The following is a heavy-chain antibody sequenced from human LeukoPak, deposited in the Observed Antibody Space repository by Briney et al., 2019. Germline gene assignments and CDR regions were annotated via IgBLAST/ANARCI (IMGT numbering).Heavy chain of an antibody. V-gene: IGHV4-59*08. Sequence: PSETLSLTCTVSGGSISSYYWSWIRQPPGKGLEWIGYIYYSGSTNYNPSLKSRVTISVDTSKNQFSLKLSSVTAADTAVYYCARISKATSHMDVWGKGTTVTVSS. CDR3: ARISKATSHMDV. CDR1: GGSISSYY. D-gene: IGHD5-12*01. J-gene: IGHJ6*03. CDR2: IYYSGST.